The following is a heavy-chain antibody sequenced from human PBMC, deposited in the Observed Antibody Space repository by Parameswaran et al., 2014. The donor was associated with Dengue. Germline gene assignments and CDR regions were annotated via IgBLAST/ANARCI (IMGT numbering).Heavy chain of an antibody. Sequence: WIRQPPGKGLEWIGYIYYSGSTNYNPSLKSRVTISVDTSKNQFSLKLSSVTAADTAVYYCARVVVVPAAIGWFDPWGQGTLVTVSS. D-gene: IGHD2-2*02. CDR2: IYYSGST. J-gene: IGHJ5*02. V-gene: IGHV4-59*01. CDR3: ARVVVVPAAIGWFDP.